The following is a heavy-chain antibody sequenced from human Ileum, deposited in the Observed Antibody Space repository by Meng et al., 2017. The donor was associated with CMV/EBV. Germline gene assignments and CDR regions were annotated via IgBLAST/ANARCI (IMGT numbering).Heavy chain of an antibody. J-gene: IGHJ4*02. CDR3: AKDRSIITSDSRGIDF. CDR1: GFAFSTHV. CDR2: IRFDGSKV. Sequence: GESLKISCAASGFAFSTHVMHWVRQAPGKGLEWLAFIRFDGSKVYYADSVRGRFTISRDNAKNTLFLQMNSLTAEDTALYYCAKDRSIITSDSRGIDFWGQGTLVTVSS. V-gene: IGHV3-30*02. D-gene: IGHD6-13*01.